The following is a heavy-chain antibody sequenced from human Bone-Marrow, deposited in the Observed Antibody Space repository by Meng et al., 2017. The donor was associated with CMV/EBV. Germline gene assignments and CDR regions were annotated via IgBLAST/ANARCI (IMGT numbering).Heavy chain of an antibody. D-gene: IGHD6-13*01. J-gene: IGHJ4*02. CDR2: ISGSGGST. CDR3: ASSSSSWFFDY. CDR1: GFTFSSYE. V-gene: IGHV3-48*03. Sequence: GESLKISCAASGFTFSSYEMNWVRQAPGKGLEWVSAISGSGGSTYYADSVKGRFTISRDNAKNSLYLQMNSLRAEDTAVYYCASSSSSWFFDYWGQGTLVTVSS.